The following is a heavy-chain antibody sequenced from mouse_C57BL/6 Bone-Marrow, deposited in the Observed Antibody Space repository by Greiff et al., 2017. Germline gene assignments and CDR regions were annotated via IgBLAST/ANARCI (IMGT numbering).Heavy chain of an antibody. V-gene: IGHV1-15*01. CDR2: IDPETGGT. J-gene: IGHJ2*01. Sequence: VQLQQSGAELVRPGASVTLSCKASGYTFTDYEMHWVKQTPVHGLEWIGAIDPETGGTAYNQKFKGKAILTADKSSSTAYMELRSLTSEDSAVYYCSITTVVATNYFDYWGQGTTLTVSS. CDR1: GYTFTDYE. CDR3: SITTVVATNYFDY. D-gene: IGHD1-1*01.